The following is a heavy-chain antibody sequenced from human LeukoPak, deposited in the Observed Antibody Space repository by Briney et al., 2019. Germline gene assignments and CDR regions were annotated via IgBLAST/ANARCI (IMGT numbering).Heavy chain of an antibody. J-gene: IGHJ4*02. Sequence: GGSLRLSCAASGFTFEDHVMHWVRQAPGKGLEWVSSISWSGDRMGYTDAVKGRFTISRDNAKNSLFLQMNSLRVEDTALYYCAKDLGGSATTVWGQGTLVTVSS. V-gene: IGHV3-9*01. CDR3: AKDLGGSATTV. D-gene: IGHD2-2*01. CDR2: ISWSGDRM. CDR1: GFTFEDHV.